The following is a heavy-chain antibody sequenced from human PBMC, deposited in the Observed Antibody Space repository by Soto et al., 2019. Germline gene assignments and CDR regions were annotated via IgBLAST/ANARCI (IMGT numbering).Heavy chain of an antibody. CDR3: ARDGMGYDYVWGSSLVAFDI. CDR2: ISSSSSYI. D-gene: IGHD3-16*01. Sequence: PGGSLRLSCAASGFTFSSYSMNWVRQAPGKGLEWVSSISSSSSYIYYADSVKGRFTISRDNAKNSLYLQMNSLRAEDTAVYYCARDGMGYDYVWGSSLVAFDIWGQGTMVTVSS. J-gene: IGHJ3*02. V-gene: IGHV3-21*01. CDR1: GFTFSSYS.